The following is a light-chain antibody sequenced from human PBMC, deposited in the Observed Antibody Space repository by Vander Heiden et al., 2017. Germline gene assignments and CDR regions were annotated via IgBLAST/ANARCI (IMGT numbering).Light chain of an antibody. J-gene: IGKJ5*01. CDR3: QQTTIFPRT. CDR1: ENINTL. V-gene: IGKV1D-12*01. CDR2: TAT. Sequence: DIQMIQSPSPVSAFVGDRVTITCRASENINTLLAWYQQKPGKAPKLLIYTATGLQSGVPSRFSGSGSGTDFTLTIDNLQPEDFATYYCQQTTIFPRTFGQGTRLEIK.